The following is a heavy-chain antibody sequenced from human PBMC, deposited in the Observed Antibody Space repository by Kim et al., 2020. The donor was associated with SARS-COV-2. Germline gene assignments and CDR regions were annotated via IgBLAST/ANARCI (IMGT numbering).Heavy chain of an antibody. Sequence: GGSLRLSCAASGFTFSNAWMSWVRQAPRKGLEWVGRIKSKTDGGTTDYDAPVKGRFTISRDDSKNTLYLQMNSLKTEDTAVYYCSTGITRVRGIIDGYFDNWGQGTLVTVSS. CDR2: IKSKTDGGTT. V-gene: IGHV3-15*01. D-gene: IGHD3-10*01. CDR3: STGITRVRGIIDGYFDN. CDR1: GFTFSNAW. J-gene: IGHJ4*02.